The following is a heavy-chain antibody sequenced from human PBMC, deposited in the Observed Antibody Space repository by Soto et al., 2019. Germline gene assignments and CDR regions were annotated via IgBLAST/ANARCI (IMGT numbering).Heavy chain of an antibody. CDR2: ISASTRNT. D-gene: IGHD2-15*01. CDR3: VRCYCSVGSCYECWHFDL. V-gene: IGHV1-18*01. Sequence: QVQLVQSGGEVKKPGASVKVSCQASGYTFSDYAISWVRQAPGQGLEWMGWISASTRNTDQAQNFQGRVIMTLDTSTNPAYMELRSLRSDDTAVYYCVRCYCSVGSCYECWHFDLWGRGTLVTVSS. CDR1: GYTFSDYA. J-gene: IGHJ2*01.